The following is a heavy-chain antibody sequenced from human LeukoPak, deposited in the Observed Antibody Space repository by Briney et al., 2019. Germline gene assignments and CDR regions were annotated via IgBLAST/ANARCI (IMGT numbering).Heavy chain of an antibody. V-gene: IGHV3-33*06. CDR3: AKGWGSWFDP. J-gene: IGHJ5*02. CDR2: IWYDGSNK. Sequence: GRSLRLSCTASGFTFDDYGMHWVRQAPGKGLEWVAVIWYDGSNKYYGDSVKGRFTISRDNSKNTLYLQMNSLRAEDTAVYYCAKGWGSWFDPWGQGTLVTVSS. D-gene: IGHD7-27*01. CDR1: GFTFDDYG.